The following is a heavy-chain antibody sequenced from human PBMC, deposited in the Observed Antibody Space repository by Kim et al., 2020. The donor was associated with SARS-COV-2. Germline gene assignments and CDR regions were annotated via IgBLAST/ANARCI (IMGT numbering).Heavy chain of an antibody. CDR1: GYTFTGYY. CDR2: INPNSGGT. Sequence: ASVKVSCKASGYTFTGYYMHWVRQAPGQGLEWMGWINPNSGGTNYAQKFQGRVTLTRDTSISTAYMELSRLRSDDTAVYYCASDTTYGDPSYGMDVWGQGTTVTVSS. D-gene: IGHD4-17*01. J-gene: IGHJ6*02. V-gene: IGHV1-2*02. CDR3: ASDTTYGDPSYGMDV.